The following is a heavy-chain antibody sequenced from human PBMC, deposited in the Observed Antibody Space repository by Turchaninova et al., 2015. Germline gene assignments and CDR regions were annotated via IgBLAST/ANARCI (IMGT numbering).Heavy chain of an antibody. CDR2: IRFDESNP. CDR1: GFRFSSYG. J-gene: IGHJ6*03. CDR3: ANVLRIAATNYYYMDV. Sequence: QVQLVESGGGVVQPGGSLRLSCAASGFRFSSYGMQWVRQAPGQGLGWVALIRFDESNPNYTDTVKDRCTISRDNSKNTLYLQMNSLKSEDTAVYYCANVLRIAATNYYYMDVWGKGTTVTVSS. D-gene: IGHD6-13*01. V-gene: IGHV3-30*02.